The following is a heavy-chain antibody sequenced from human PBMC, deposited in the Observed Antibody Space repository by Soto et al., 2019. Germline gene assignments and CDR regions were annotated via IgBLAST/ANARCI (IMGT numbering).Heavy chain of an antibody. V-gene: IGHV1-69*13. D-gene: IGHD5-18*01. CDR1: GGTFSSYA. J-gene: IGHJ4*02. Sequence: SVKVSCKASGGTFSSYAISWVRQAPGQGLEWMGGIIPIFGTANYAQKFQGRVTITADESTSTAYMELSSLRSEDTAVYYCAWVDTAMVDYYFGYCGQGTLVTVSS. CDR3: AWVDTAMVDYYFGY. CDR2: IIPIFGTA.